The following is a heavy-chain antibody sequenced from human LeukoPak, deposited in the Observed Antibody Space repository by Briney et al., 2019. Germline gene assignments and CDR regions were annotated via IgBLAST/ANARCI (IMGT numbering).Heavy chain of an antibody. CDR3: ATWEFWSDYRFET. V-gene: IGHV3-7*03. Sequence: GGFLRLSCVASGFTFKTSYKFTFTDYWMSWVRQAPGKGLECVANIKQDGSEKYYLDSVKGRFTISRDNAKNLLYLHMNSLRAEDTATYYCATWEFWSDYRFETWGQGTLVIVSS. D-gene: IGHD3-3*01. CDR2: IKQDGSEK. CDR1: GFTFKTSYKFTFTDYW. J-gene: IGHJ5*02.